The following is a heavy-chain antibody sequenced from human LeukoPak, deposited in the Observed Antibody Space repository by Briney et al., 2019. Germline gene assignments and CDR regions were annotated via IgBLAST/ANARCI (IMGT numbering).Heavy chain of an antibody. J-gene: IGHJ4*02. CDR1: GGSFSGYY. CDR2: IDHSGST. V-gene: IGHV4-34*01. D-gene: IGHD3-10*01. CDR3: ARVPSGY. Sequence: SETLSLTCAVYGGSFSGYYWSWIRQPPGKGLEWIGEIDHSGSTNYNPSLKSRVTISVDTSKNQFSLKLSSVTAADTAVYYCARVPSGYWGQGTLVTVSS.